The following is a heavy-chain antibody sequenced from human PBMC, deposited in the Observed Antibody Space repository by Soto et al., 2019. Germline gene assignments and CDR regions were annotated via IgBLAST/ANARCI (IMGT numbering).Heavy chain of an antibody. Sequence: SETLSLTCAVYGGSFSGYYWSWSRQPPGKGLEWIGEINHSGSTSYNPSLKSRVTMSVDTSKNEFSLKLTSVTAADTAVYYCARSVDHYDSSGDANHISGAGTLLTV. J-gene: IGHJ3*02. CDR2: INHSGST. CDR1: GGSFSGYY. D-gene: IGHD3-22*01. V-gene: IGHV4-34*01. CDR3: ARSVDHYDSSGDANHI.